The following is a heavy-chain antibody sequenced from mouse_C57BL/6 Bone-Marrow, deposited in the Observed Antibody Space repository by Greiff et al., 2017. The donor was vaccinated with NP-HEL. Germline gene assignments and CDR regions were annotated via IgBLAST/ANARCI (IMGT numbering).Heavy chain of an antibody. D-gene: IGHD2-2*01. J-gene: IGHJ2*01. CDR2: IHPNSGST. Sequence: VQLQQPGAELVKPGASVKLSCKASGYTFTSYWMHWVKQRPGQGLEWIGMIHPNSGSTNYNEKFKSKATLTVDKSSSTAYMQLSSLTSEDSAVYYCARSFYYGYYYFDYWGQGTTLTVSS. CDR3: ARSFYYGYYYFDY. CDR1: GYTFTSYW. V-gene: IGHV1-64*01.